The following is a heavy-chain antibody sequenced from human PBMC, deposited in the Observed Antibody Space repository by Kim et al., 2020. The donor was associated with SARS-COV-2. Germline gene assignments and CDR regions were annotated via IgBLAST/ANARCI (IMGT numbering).Heavy chain of an antibody. D-gene: IGHD5-12*01. J-gene: IGHJ4*02. CDR3: ARDQRGYDSNYFDF. CDR1: GFTFSNYW. Sequence: GGSLRLSCAASGFTFSNYWMSWVRQAPGKGLEWVANIKQDGSEEYYVDSVKGRFTISRDNAKNSLFLQMNFLIAEDTAVYYCARDQRGYDSNYFDFWGQGTLVTVSS. CDR2: IKQDGSEE. V-gene: IGHV3-7*03.